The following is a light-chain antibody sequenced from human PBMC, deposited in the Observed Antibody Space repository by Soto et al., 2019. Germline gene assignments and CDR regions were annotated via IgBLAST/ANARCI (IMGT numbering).Light chain of an antibody. CDR2: AAD. Sequence: EVVRRQSPATLSVSPGETATLSCSASQSVSNKLAWYQQRPGQAPRLLIYAADTRATGIPDRFSGSGSGREFTITISSLLSEDFGVYYGQTYNNLHPLTFGKGTQV. V-gene: IGKV3-15*01. CDR1: QSVSNK. CDR3: QTYNNLHPLT. J-gene: IGKJ1*01.